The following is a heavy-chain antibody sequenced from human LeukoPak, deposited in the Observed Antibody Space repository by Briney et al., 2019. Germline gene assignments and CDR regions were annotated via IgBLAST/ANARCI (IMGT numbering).Heavy chain of an antibody. CDR1: GFTFSSYA. D-gene: IGHD1-26*01. V-gene: IGHV3-30-3*01. CDR3: ARGGIVGPTSYFYYGMDV. CDR2: ISYDGSNK. Sequence: GSLRLSCAASGFTFSSYAMHWVRQAPGEGLEWVAVISYDGSNKYYADSVKGRFTISRDNSKNTLYLQMNSLRAEDTAVYYCARGGIVGPTSYFYYGMDVWGQGTTVTVSS. J-gene: IGHJ6*02.